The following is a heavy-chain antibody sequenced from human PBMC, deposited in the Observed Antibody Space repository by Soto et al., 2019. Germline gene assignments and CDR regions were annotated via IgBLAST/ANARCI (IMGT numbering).Heavy chain of an antibody. D-gene: IGHD2-15*01. CDR1: GGSFSGYY. Sequence: PSETLSLTCAVYGGSFSGYYWSWIRQPPGKGLEWIGEINHSGSTNYNPSPKSRVTISIDTSKNQFSLKLSSVTAADTAVYYCARVSVRCSGGSCYSGGDFDFWGQGTLVPVSS. V-gene: IGHV4-34*01. J-gene: IGHJ4*02. CDR2: INHSGST. CDR3: ARVSVRCSGGSCYSGGDFDF.